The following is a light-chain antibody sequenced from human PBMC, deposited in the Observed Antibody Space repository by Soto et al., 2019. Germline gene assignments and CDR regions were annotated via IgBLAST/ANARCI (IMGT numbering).Light chain of an antibody. CDR1: HSVSTF. CDR3: QQRVNWPRT. V-gene: IGKV3-11*01. J-gene: IGKJ1*01. CDR2: DAS. Sequence: EIVLTQSPATLALAPGARATLSCRASHSVSTFLAWYQQKPGQAPRLLITDASNRATGVSARFSGSGSGTDFTLTISSLEPEDFAVYYCQQRVNWPRTFGQGTKVEI.